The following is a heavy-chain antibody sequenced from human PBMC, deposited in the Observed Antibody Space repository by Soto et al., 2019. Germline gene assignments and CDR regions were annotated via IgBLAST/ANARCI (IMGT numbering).Heavy chain of an antibody. J-gene: IGHJ4*02. Sequence: GGSLRLSCAASGFTFDDYAMHWVRQAPGKGLEWVSGISWNSGSIGYADSVKGRFTISRDNAKNSLYLQMNSLRAEDTALYYCAKDNNPIGSSSCFDYWGQGTLVTVSS. CDR1: GFTFDDYA. V-gene: IGHV3-9*01. CDR2: ISWNSGSI. CDR3: AKDNNPIGSSSCFDY. D-gene: IGHD6-13*01.